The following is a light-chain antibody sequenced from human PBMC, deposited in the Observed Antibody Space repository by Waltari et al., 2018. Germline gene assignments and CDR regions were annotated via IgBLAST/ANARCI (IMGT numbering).Light chain of an antibody. CDR3: SSYTTSSAPGV. CDR1: DSDVGAYDF. J-gene: IGLJ1*01. V-gene: IGLV2-14*01. CDR2: EVS. Sequence: QSALTQPASVSGSPGQSITISCSGTDSDVGAYDFVSWYQQHPGKLPHLKIYEVSNPPSGISNRFSASKSGNTASLTISGLQAEDEADYYCSSYTTSSAPGVFGTGTRVTVL.